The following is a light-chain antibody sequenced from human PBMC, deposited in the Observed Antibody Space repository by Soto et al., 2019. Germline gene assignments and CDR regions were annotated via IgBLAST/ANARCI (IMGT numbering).Light chain of an antibody. CDR1: QSVSSN. CDR2: GAS. Sequence: EIVMTQSPATLSVSPGERATLSCRASQSVSSNLAWYQQKPGQAPRLLIYGASTRATGIPARFSGSGSGTEFILTLSSLQSEDFAVYYCQQYDNWWTFGQGTRVDIK. V-gene: IGKV3-15*01. J-gene: IGKJ1*01. CDR3: QQYDNWWT.